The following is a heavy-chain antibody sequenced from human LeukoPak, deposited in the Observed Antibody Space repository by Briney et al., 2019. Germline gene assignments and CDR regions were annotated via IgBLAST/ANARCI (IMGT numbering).Heavy chain of an antibody. J-gene: IGHJ6*02. Sequence: GASVKVSCKASGGTFSSYAISWVRQAPGQGLEWMGGIIPIFGTANYAQKFQGRVTITADESTSTAYMELSSLRSEDTAVYYCARSHTEIEGIAVAGKYYYYYGMDVWGQGTTVTVSS. CDR3: ARSHTEIEGIAVAGKYYYYYGMDV. V-gene: IGHV1-69*13. CDR1: GGTFSSYA. D-gene: IGHD6-19*01. CDR2: IIPIFGTA.